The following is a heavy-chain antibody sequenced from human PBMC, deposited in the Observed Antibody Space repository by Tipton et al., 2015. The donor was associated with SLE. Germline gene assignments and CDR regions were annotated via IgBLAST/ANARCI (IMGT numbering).Heavy chain of an antibody. D-gene: IGHD6-13*01. CDR3: ARECIAAAGRDYYYYYMDV. CDR2: INHSGST. J-gene: IGHJ6*03. Sequence: TCAVYGGSFSGYYWSWIRQPPGKGLEWIGEINHSGSTYYNPSLKSRVTISVDTSKNQFSLKLSSVTAADTAVYYCARECIAAAGRDYYYYYMDVWGKGTTVTVSS. V-gene: IGHV4-34*09. CDR1: GGSFSGYY.